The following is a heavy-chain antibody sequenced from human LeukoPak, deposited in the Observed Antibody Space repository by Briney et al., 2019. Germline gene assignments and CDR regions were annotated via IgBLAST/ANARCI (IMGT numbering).Heavy chain of an antibody. CDR3: ARDSYDSSGYPFDY. J-gene: IGHJ4*02. Sequence: GGSLRLSCAASGFTFSSYAMSWVRQAPGKGLEWVAFIRYDGNNKYYADSVKGRFTISRDNAKNSLYLQMNSLRAEDTAVYYCARDSYDSSGYPFDYWGQGTLVTVSS. CDR2: IRYDGNNK. V-gene: IGHV3-33*08. D-gene: IGHD3-22*01. CDR1: GFTFSSYA.